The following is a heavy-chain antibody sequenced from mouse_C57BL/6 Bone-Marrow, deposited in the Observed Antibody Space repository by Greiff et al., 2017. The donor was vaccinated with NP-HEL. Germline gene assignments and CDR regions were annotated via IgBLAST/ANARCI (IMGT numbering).Heavy chain of an antibody. J-gene: IGHJ3*01. CDR2: IDPSDSYT. CDR1: GYTFTSYW. Sequence: VKLQQPGAELVMPGASVKLSCKASGYTFTSYWMHWVKQRPGQGLEWIGEIDPSDSYTNYNQKFKGKSTLTVDKSSSTAYMQLSSLTSEDSAVYYCARKGGLRRRGFAYWGQGTLVTVSA. CDR3: ARKGGLRRRGFAY. V-gene: IGHV1-69*01. D-gene: IGHD2-4*01.